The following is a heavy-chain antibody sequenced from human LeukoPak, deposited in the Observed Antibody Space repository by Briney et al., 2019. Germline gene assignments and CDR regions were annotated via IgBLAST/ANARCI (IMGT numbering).Heavy chain of an antibody. V-gene: IGHV6-1*01. CDR1: GXSVSSNRAA. D-gene: IGHD4-17*01. CDR2: TYYRSKWYN. CDR3: ARGPGLRMGAFDL. Sequence: SQTLSLTCAISGXSVSSNRAAWNWIRQSPSRGLECLERTYYRSKWYNDYAVSVKSRITINRGTSKNQFSLQLNSVTPEDTAVYYCARGPGLRMGAFDLWGQGTVVSVSS. J-gene: IGHJ3*01.